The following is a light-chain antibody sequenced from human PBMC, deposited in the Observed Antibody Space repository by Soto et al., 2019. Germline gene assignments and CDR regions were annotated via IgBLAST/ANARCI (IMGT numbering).Light chain of an antibody. J-gene: IGKJ4*01. V-gene: IGKV3-11*01. CDR3: QQRSNGLT. CDR2: DAS. Sequence: EIVLTQSPATLSLSPGERATLSCRASQSVSSYLAWYQQQPGQAPRLLIYDASNRATGIPARFGGSGSGKDFTLTSSILEPEDFAVYYCQQRSNGLTFGGGTKVEIK. CDR1: QSVSSY.